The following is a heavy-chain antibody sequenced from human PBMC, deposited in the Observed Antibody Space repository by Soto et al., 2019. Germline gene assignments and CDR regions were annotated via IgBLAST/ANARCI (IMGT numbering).Heavy chain of an antibody. CDR1: GYTFTNYS. Sequence: QVQLVQSGAEVKKPGASVKVSGKASGYTFTNYSITWVRQAPGQGLEWMGWVSPYYGNTYYAQKFQGRLTMTPDTSTSTAYMELRSLRSADTAIYYCARNVLLCDYWGQGTLVTVSS. CDR3: ARNVLLCDY. D-gene: IGHD3-10*01. J-gene: IGHJ4*02. CDR2: VSPYYGNT. V-gene: IGHV1-18*01.